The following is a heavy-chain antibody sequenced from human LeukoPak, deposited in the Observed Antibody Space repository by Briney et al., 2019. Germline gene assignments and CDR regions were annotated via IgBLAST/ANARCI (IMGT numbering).Heavy chain of an antibody. J-gene: IGHJ4*02. Sequence: GGSLRLSCAASGFTFSSYAMHWVRQAPGKGLEWVAVISYDGSNKYYADSVKGRFTISRDNSKNTLYLQMNSLRAEDTAVYYCARGQEMATTHWGQRTLVTVSS. CDR1: GFTFSSYA. D-gene: IGHD5-24*01. CDR3: ARGQEMATTH. CDR2: ISYDGSNK. V-gene: IGHV3-30-3*01.